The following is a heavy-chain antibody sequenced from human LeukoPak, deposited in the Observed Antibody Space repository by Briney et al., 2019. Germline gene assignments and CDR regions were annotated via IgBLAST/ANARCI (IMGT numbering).Heavy chain of an antibody. D-gene: IGHD2-15*01. CDR1: GFIFTSYG. J-gene: IGHJ4*02. V-gene: IGHV3-21*04. CDR2: ISSSGSNI. Sequence: GGSLRLSCTASGFIFTSYGMNWVRQAPGKGLEWVSYISSSGSNIFYADSVKGRFTISRDQAKDSVFLQMDSLRAEDTALYFCARDAVMGATPFYFDSWGQGALVTVSS. CDR3: ARDAVMGATPFYFDS.